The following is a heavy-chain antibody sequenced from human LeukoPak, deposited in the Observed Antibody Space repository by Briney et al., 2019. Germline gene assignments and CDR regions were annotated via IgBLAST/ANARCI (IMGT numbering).Heavy chain of an antibody. J-gene: IGHJ6*03. V-gene: IGHV3-20*04. CDR2: INWNGGST. D-gene: IGHD2-2*02. Sequence: GGSLRLSCAASGFTFDDYGMSWVCQAPGKGLEWVSGINWNGGSTGYADSVKGRFTISRDNAKNSLYLQMNSLRAEDTALYYCARVARYCSSTSCYREYYYYYYMDVWGKGTTVTVSS. CDR3: ARVARYCSSTSCYREYYYYYYMDV. CDR1: GFTFDDYG.